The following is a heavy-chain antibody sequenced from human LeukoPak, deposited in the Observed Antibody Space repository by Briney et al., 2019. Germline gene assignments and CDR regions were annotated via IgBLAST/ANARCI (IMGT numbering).Heavy chain of an antibody. CDR1: GFTFSNAW. CDR3: TTDLGIAVAGRWFDP. J-gene: IGHJ5*02. D-gene: IGHD6-19*01. Sequence: GGSLRLSCAASGFTFSNAWMSWVRQAPGKGLEWVGRIKSKTDGGITDYAAPVKGRFTISGGDSKNTLYLQMNSLKTEDTAVYYCTTDLGIAVAGRWFDPWGQGTLVTVSS. V-gene: IGHV3-15*01. CDR2: IKSKTDGGIT.